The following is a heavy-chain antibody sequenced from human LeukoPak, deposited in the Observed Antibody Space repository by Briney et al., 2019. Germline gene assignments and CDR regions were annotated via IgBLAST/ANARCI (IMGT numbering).Heavy chain of an antibody. Sequence: GGSLRLSCAASGFTFSTYDMERVRQASGKGLEWVALISSDGSNKFYAGRFTISRDNSKNTLYLQMNSLRVEDTALYYCARAQTYGDSRLLLDYWGQGTLVTVSS. D-gene: IGHD2-21*02. V-gene: IGHV3-30*03. CDR2: ISSDGSNK. CDR1: GFTFSTYD. CDR3: ARAQTYGDSRLLLDY. J-gene: IGHJ4*02.